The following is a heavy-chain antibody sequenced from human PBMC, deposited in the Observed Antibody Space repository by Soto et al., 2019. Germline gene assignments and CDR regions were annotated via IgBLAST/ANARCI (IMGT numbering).Heavy chain of an antibody. D-gene: IGHD3-3*01. Sequence: QVQLVQSGAEVKKPGASVKVSCKASGYTFTSYYMHWVRQAPGQGLEWMGIINPSGGSTSYAQKFQGRVTMTRDTSTSTVYMELSSLRSEDTAVYYCARDRYDFWSGYYEYYYYGMDVWGQGTTVTVSS. CDR1: GYTFTSYY. V-gene: IGHV1-46*01. CDR3: ARDRYDFWSGYYEYYYYGMDV. J-gene: IGHJ6*02. CDR2: INPSGGST.